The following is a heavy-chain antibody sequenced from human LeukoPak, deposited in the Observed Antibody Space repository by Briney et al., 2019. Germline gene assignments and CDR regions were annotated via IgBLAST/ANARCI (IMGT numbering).Heavy chain of an antibody. V-gene: IGHV1-2*02. D-gene: IGHD3-3*01. CDR3: ARLMRYYDFWSGDYYDMDV. CDR2: INPNSGGT. CDR1: GYTFTGYY. Sequence: ASVKVSCKASGYTFTGYYMHWVRQAPGQGLEWMGWINPNSGGTNYAQKFQGRVTMTRDTSISTAYMELSRLRSDDTAVYYCARLMRYYDFWSGDYYDMDVWGQGTTVTVSS. J-gene: IGHJ6*02.